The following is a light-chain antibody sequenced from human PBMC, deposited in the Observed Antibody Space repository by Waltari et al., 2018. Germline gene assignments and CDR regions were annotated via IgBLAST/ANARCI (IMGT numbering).Light chain of an antibody. CDR2: SND. J-gene: IGLJ3*02. Sequence: QSVLTQTPSASGTPGQRVTLSCSGNNSNLGTNALNWYQHLPGTAPKLLISSNDERPSGVPDRLAGSKSGTSASLAISGLQSEDEANYYCAAWDDSLVGWVFGGGTKLTVL. CDR3: AAWDDSLVGWV. CDR1: NSNLGTNA. V-gene: IGLV1-44*01.